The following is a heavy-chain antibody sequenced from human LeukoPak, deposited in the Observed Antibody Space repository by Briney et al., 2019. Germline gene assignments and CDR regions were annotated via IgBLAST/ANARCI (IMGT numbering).Heavy chain of an antibody. J-gene: IGHJ4*02. CDR1: GFTFSSYG. D-gene: IGHD3-22*01. Sequence: PGGSLRLSCAASGFTFSSYGMHWVRQAPGKGLEWVAVISYDGSNKYYADSVKGRFTISGDNSKNTLYLQMNSLRAEDTAVYYCAKGMYYYDSSGCFDYWGQGTLVTVSS. CDR3: AKGMYYYDSSGCFDY. V-gene: IGHV3-30*18. CDR2: ISYDGSNK.